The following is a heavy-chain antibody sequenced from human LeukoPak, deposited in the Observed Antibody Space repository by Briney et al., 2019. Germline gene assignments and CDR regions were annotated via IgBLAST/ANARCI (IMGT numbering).Heavy chain of an antibody. D-gene: IGHD6-13*01. J-gene: IGHJ4*01. CDR1: GYTFTNYY. CDR3: ARGGVVATGSYFDY. Sequence: VASVKVSRKASGYTFTNYYMHWVRQAPGQGLEWMGIINPSGGTTSNAQKFQGRVTMTRDTSTSTVYMELSSLRSEDTAVYYCARGGVVATGSYFDYWGEGTLASVSS. V-gene: IGHV1-46*01. CDR2: INPSGGTT.